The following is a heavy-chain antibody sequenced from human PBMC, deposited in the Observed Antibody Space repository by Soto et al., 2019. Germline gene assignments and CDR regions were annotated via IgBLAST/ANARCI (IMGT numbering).Heavy chain of an antibody. CDR1: GGSIGTYY. CDR3: ARHYSSSWYYFDY. CDR2: IYYSGST. D-gene: IGHD6-13*01. V-gene: IGHV4-59*08. Sequence: SETLSLTCTVSGGSIGTYYWSWIRQPPGKGLEWIGYIYYSGSTNYNLSLKSRVTISVDTSKNQFSLKLSSVTAADTAVYYCARHYSSSWYYFDYWGQGIPVTVSS. J-gene: IGHJ4*02.